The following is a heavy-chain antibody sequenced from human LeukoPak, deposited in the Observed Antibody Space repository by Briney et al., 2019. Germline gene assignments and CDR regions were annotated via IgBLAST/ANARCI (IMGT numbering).Heavy chain of an antibody. CDR3: ARDDSYYDSWAPARDY. V-gene: IGHV3-33*01. Sequence: GGSLRLSCAASGFTFSSYGMHWVRQAPGKGLEWVAVIWYDGSNKYYADSVKGRFTISRDNAKNSLYLQMNSLRAEDTAVYYCARDDSYYDSWAPARDYWGQGTLVTVSS. CDR1: GFTFSSYG. CDR2: IWYDGSNK. J-gene: IGHJ4*02. D-gene: IGHD3-22*01.